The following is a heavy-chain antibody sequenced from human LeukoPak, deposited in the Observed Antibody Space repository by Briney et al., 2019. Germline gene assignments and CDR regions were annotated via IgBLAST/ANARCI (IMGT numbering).Heavy chain of an antibody. CDR2: IYSGDRT. J-gene: IGHJ4*02. V-gene: IGHV3-53*01. CDR3: TRDLTGTTWLENDY. Sequence: GGSLRHSCVASGLSVRGSYMSWVRQAPGKGLEWVSVIYSGDRTYYADSVKGRFTISRDTSKNILYLQMNNLRADDTAMYYCTRDLTGTTWLENDYWGQRPGHR. D-gene: IGHD1-14*01. CDR1: GLSVRGSY.